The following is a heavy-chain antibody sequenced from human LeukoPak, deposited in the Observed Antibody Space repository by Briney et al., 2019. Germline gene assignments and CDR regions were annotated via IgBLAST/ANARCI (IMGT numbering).Heavy chain of an antibody. CDR1: GDSISTYY. Sequence: PSETLSLTCIVSGDSISTYYWSWIRQPAGKGLEWIGRISSSGSTNYNPSLKSRATISVDKSKNQLSLKLSSVTAADTAVYYCAQEWSWNYGFELWGQGTRVPLLS. V-gene: IGHV4-4*07. D-gene: IGHD1-7*01. J-gene: IGHJ4*02. CDR2: ISSSGST. CDR3: AQEWSWNYGFEL.